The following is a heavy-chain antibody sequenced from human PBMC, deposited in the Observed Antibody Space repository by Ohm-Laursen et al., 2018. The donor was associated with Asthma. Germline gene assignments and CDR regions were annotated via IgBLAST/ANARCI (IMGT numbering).Heavy chain of an antibody. J-gene: IGHJ4*02. V-gene: IGHV3-30-3*01. Sequence: SLRLSCAASGFTFSSYAMHWVRQAPGKGLEWVAVISYDGSNKYYADSVKGRFTISRDNSKNTLYLQMNSLRAEDTAVYYCARALSLYNRLTHWGQGTLVTVSS. CDR1: GFTFSSYA. CDR2: ISYDGSNK. D-gene: IGHD1-14*01. CDR3: ARALSLYNRLTH.